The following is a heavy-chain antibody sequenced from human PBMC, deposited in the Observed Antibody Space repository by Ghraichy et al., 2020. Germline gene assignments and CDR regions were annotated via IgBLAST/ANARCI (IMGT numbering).Heavy chain of an antibody. D-gene: IGHD2-15*01. J-gene: IGHJ4*02. Sequence: GSLRLSCAASGFTFSSYAMDWVRQAPGKGLEWLSYITSSGTTIYYADSVKGRFTISRDNAKNSLYLQMSSLRDEDTAVYYCAREGGNYCSGGSCSRDFDYWGQGNLVTVSS. CDR2: ITSSGTTI. CDR1: GFTFSSYA. CDR3: AREGGNYCSGGSCSRDFDY. V-gene: IGHV3-48*02.